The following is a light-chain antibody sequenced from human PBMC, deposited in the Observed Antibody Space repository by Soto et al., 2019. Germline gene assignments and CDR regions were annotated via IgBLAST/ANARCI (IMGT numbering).Light chain of an antibody. CDR3: SAYTTSGTHVV. CDR2: DVS. J-gene: IGLJ2*01. V-gene: IGLV2-14*01. CDR1: SSDVGSNSY. Sequence: QSALTQPASVSGSPGQWITISCTGTSSDVGSNSYVSWYQQYPGKAPKLMIYDVSNRPSGVSYRFSGSKSGNTASLTISGRQAEDEGDYDSSAYTTSGTHVVFCGGTEFTVL.